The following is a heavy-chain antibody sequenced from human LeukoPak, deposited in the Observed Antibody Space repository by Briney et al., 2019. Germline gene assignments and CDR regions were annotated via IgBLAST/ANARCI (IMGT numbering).Heavy chain of an antibody. J-gene: IGHJ3*02. CDR2: ISYDGSNK. CDR3: ARDQSVRLLQTSSTYFKHVFAI. Sequence: GGSLRLSCAASGFTFRNCAMHWVRQAPGKGLEWVALISYDGSNKYYADSVKDRFTISRQNFQATVDLQMNSLRPEDTAVYYCARDQSVRLLQTSSTYFKHVFAIWGQGSMVTVSS. V-gene: IGHV3-30-3*01. D-gene: IGHD6-13*01. CDR1: GFTFRNCA.